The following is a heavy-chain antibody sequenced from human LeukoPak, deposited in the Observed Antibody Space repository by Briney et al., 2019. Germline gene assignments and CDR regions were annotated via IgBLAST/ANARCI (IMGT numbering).Heavy chain of an antibody. CDR2: IIPIFGTA. V-gene: IGHV1-69*06. Sequence: ASVKVSCKASGGTFSSYAMSWVRQAPGQWLEWMGGIIPIFGTANYAQKFQGRVTITADKSTSTAYMELSSLRSEDTAVYYCAREGGPDYYYYYYMDVWGKGTTVTVSS. D-gene: IGHD2-15*01. CDR1: GGTFSSYA. CDR3: AREGGPDYYYYYYMDV. J-gene: IGHJ6*03.